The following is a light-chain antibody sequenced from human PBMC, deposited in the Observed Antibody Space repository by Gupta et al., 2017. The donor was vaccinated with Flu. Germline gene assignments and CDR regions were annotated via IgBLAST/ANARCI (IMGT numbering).Light chain of an antibody. V-gene: IGKV1-39*01. CDR2: AAS. Sequence: DIQMTQSPSSLSASVGDRVTITCRASQSISSYLNWYQQKPGKAPKLLIYAASSLQSGVPSRFSGSGSGTDFTLTISSLQPEDFATYYCQQSDSTPPTFGGGTXVEIK. J-gene: IGKJ4*01. CDR1: QSISSY. CDR3: QQSDSTPPT.